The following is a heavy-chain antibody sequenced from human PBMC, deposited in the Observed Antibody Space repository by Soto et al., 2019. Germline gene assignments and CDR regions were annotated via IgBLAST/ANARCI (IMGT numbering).Heavy chain of an antibody. CDR2: INWDGRIT. Sequence: LTLSCAASGFLCDYFTMLWLRRLPVKGLQWASYINWDGRITMYPDSVKGRFTISRDNTNSHLYLQMNSLGSDDTALYYSAKDEGEALESPGYWGQGTMVTVSS. D-gene: IGHD3-16*01. V-gene: IGHV3-43*01. CDR3: AKDEGEALESPGY. CDR1: GFLCDYFT. J-gene: IGHJ4*02.